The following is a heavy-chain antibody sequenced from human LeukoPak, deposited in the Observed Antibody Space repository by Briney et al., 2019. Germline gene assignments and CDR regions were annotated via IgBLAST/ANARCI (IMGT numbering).Heavy chain of an antibody. J-gene: IGHJ6*02. Sequence: SEKLSFTSSGSACSSSSSSYYWRGIGQPPGKGVGRIGSIYYSGSTYYNPSAKRRVTISVDTSKNQFSLKLSSVTAADTAVYYCARAYSSGWYAYYYYYYGMDVWGQGTTVTVSS. CDR3: ARAYSSGWYAYYYYYYGMDV. CDR2: IYYSGST. CDR1: ACSSSSSSYY. D-gene: IGHD6-19*01. V-gene: IGHV4-39*01.